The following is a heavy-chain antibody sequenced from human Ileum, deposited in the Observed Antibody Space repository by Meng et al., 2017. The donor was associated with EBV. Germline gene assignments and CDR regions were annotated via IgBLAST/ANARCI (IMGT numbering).Heavy chain of an antibody. Sequence: IVNDSWLTRLKPTQTLALPCSSCAFSLTSSGGGVGTSRQPPGRALECLALIYWNDDKRYSTSLKSSLTVPSETSETQVVHTLPNVDPVDTAKYDGERRPGSPSSRFDYWGQGTLVTVSS. D-gene: IGHD3-16*01. V-gene: IGHV2-5*01. CDR2: IYWNDDK. J-gene: IGHJ4*02. CDR3: ERRPGSPSSRFDY. CDR1: AFSLTSSGGG.